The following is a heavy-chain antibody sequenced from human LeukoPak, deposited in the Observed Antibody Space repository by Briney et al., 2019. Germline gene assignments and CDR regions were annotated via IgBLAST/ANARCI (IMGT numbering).Heavy chain of an antibody. CDR2: IWYDGSNK. CDR3: ARGITAAGTPIDY. Sequence: GGSLRLSCAASGFTFSSYGMHWVRQAPGKGLEWVAVIWYDGSNKYYADSVKGRFTISRDNSKNMLYLQMNSLRAEDTAVYYCARGITAAGTPIDYWGQGTLVTVSS. D-gene: IGHD6-13*01. J-gene: IGHJ4*02. V-gene: IGHV3-33*01. CDR1: GFTFSSYG.